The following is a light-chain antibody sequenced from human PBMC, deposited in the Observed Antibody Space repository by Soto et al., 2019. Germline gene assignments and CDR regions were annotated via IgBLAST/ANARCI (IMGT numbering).Light chain of an antibody. CDR1: DIGSKG. CDR2: SDT. J-gene: IGLJ2*01. Sequence: SYELTQPPSVSVAPGKTASISCGGNDIGSKGVHWYQQKPGQAPVLVIYSDTDLPPVITERFSGSNAANLATLTISRVEAGEEADYYCQVWDSGSAHVVFGGGTPLTVL. CDR3: QVWDSGSAHVV. V-gene: IGLV3-21*01.